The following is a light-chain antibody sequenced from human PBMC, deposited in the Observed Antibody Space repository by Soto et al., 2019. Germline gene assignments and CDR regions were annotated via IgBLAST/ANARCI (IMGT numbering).Light chain of an antibody. Sequence: VLTQPPSASGSPGQPVAISCTGTSSDVGGYNYVSWYQQHPGKAPKLMIYEVNKRPSGVPDRFSGSKSGNTASLTVSGLQAEDEADYYCSSYAGSSNVFGTGTKVTVL. CDR2: EVN. CDR1: SSDVGGYNY. CDR3: SSYAGSSNV. V-gene: IGLV2-8*01. J-gene: IGLJ1*01.